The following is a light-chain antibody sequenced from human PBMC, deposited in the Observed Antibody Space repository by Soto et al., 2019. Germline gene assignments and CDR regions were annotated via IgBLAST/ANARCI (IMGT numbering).Light chain of an antibody. J-gene: IGLJ3*02. Sequence: QSVLTQPPSVSGAPGQRVTISCTGSSSNIGADYDVPWYQQLPGTAPKLLIYGNSNRPSGVPDRFSGSKSGTSASLDITGLEAEDEADYYCQSYASSLSAVVFGGGTKVTVL. V-gene: IGLV1-40*01. CDR3: QSYASSLSAVV. CDR2: GNS. CDR1: SSNIGADYD.